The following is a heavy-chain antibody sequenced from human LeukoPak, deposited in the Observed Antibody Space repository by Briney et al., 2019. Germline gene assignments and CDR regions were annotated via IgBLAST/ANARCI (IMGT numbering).Heavy chain of an antibody. CDR3: ATDDDYGVYRAFDY. CDR1: GFPFSRAW. J-gene: IGHJ4*02. CDR2: IKSKTNGGTT. Sequence: GRSLRLSCAVSGFPFSRAWMSWVRQAPGTGLEWVGRIKSKTNGGTTDYAAPVKGRFTISRDDSKNTVYLQMNNLKNEDTAVYYCATDDDYGVYRAFDYWGQGTLVTVSS. V-gene: IGHV3-15*01. D-gene: IGHD4/OR15-4a*01.